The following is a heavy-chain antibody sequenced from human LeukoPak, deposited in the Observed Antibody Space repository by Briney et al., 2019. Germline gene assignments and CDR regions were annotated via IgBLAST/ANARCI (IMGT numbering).Heavy chain of an antibody. J-gene: IGHJ4*02. CDR1: GFTFDDYA. V-gene: IGHV3-9*01. CDR3: AKGISGSYSDFYYFDY. D-gene: IGHD1-26*01. Sequence: GGSLRLSCAASGFTFDDYAMHWVRQAPGKGLEWVSGISWNSGSIGYADSVKGRFTISRDNAKNSLYLQMNSLRAEDTALYYCAKGISGSYSDFYYFDYWGQGTLVTVSS. CDR2: ISWNSGSI.